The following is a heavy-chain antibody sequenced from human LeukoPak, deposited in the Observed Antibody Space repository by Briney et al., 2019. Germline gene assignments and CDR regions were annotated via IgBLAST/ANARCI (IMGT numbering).Heavy chain of an antibody. CDR2: VSLAGQT. J-gene: IGHJ4*02. CDR3: SRESGAFCPFGY. CDR1: GGSISNTNW. D-gene: IGHD1-26*01. Sequence: PSGTLSLTCDVSGGSISNTNWWSWVRQPPGQGLEWIGEVSLAGQTNYNPSLNGRVTMSLDESSNQLSLKLTSATAADTAIYYCSRESGAFCPFGYWGQGTLVIVPS. V-gene: IGHV4-4*02.